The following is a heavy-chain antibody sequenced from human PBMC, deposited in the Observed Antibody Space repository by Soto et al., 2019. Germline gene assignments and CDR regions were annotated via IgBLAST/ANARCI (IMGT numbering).Heavy chain of an antibody. CDR2: IIPIFGTA. D-gene: IGHD4-17*01. CDR3: AKDPGGDYAPGVYYYGMDV. V-gene: IGHV1-69*13. CDR1: GGTFSSYA. Sequence: GASVKVSCKASGGTFSSYAISWVRQAPGQGLEWMGGIIPIFGTANYAQKFQGRVTITADESTSTAYMELSSLRAEDTAVYYCAKDPGGDYAPGVYYYGMDVWGQGTTVTVSS. J-gene: IGHJ6*02.